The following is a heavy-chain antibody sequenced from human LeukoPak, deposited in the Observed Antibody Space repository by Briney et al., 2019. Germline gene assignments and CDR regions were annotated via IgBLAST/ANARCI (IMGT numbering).Heavy chain of an antibody. D-gene: IGHD1-1*01. V-gene: IGHV1-2*02. Sequence: ASVKVSCKASGYTFTGYYMHWVRQAPGQGLERMGWITPNSGGTNYAQKFQGRVTMTRNTSISTAYMELSSLRSEDTAVYYCARAGKGFDPWGQGTLVTVSS. CDR2: ITPNSGGT. CDR3: ARAGKGFDP. J-gene: IGHJ5*02. CDR1: GYTFTGYY.